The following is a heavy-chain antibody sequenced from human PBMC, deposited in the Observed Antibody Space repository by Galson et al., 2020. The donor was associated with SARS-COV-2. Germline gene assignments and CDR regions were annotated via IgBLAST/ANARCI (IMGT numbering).Heavy chain of an antibody. D-gene: IGHD4-17*01. Sequence: GGSLRLSCAASGFSVSNNYMTWVRQAPGKGLEWVSLTYSDGSTSYADSVKGRFTISRDNSRNTLYLQMNSLRVEDTAVYYCARERRTYGDYCFDPWGQGTLVTVSS. CDR2: TYSDGST. V-gene: IGHV3-53*05. CDR1: GFSVSNNY. CDR3: ARERRTYGDYCFDP. J-gene: IGHJ5*02.